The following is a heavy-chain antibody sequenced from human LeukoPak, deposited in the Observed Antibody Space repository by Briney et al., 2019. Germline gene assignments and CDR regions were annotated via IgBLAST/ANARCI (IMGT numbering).Heavy chain of an antibody. J-gene: IGHJ4*02. CDR3: ARTGVGYSGYEAPDY. V-gene: IGHV1-69*13. Sequence: SVKASCKASVGTFSSYAISWVRHAPGQGLEWVGGIIPIFGTANYAQKFQGRVTITADESTSTAYRELSSLRSEDTAVYYCARTGVGYSGYEAPDYWGQGTLVTVSS. CDR1: VGTFSSYA. CDR2: IIPIFGTA. D-gene: IGHD5-12*01.